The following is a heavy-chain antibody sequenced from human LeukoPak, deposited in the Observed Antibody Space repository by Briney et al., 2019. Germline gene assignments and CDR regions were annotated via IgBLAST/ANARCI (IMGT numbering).Heavy chain of an antibody. Sequence: GGSLRLSCAASGFRFRDYFMNWIGRPPGKGLEWVSHITSDRSVSYADSVKGRFTISRDNAKNSLYLQMNSLRAEDTAVYYCARDYYFGMNVWGQGTTVTVSS. V-gene: IGHV3-69-1*01. CDR1: GFRFRDYF. CDR3: ARDYYFGMNV. J-gene: IGHJ6*02. CDR2: ITSDRSV.